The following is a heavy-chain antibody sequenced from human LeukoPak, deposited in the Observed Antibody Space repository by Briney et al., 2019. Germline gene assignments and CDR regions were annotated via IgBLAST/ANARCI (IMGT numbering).Heavy chain of an antibody. Sequence: CETLGLTRTVCGGSTTTYYCTWIRQPPGKGLEWIGYINYSGSTNYNPSHKSRVSISVDTSKNQFSPKLSSVTAADTAVYYCARAQLNLLVDFGMDVWGQGTLVTVSS. J-gene: IGHJ6*02. D-gene: IGHD1-1*01. CDR1: GGSTTTYY. V-gene: IGHV4-59*01. CDR2: INYSGST. CDR3: ARAQLNLLVDFGMDV.